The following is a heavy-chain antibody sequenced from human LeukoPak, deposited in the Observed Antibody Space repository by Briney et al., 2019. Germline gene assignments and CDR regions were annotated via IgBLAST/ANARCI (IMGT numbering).Heavy chain of an antibody. D-gene: IGHD4-11*01. CDR2: IYYSGST. J-gene: IGHJ6*02. Sequence: PSETLSLTCTASGGSFSSYYRSWIRQPPGKGLEWIGYIYYSGSTNYNPSLKSRVTISVDTSKNQFSLKLSSVTAADTAVYYCARHNNYGGAYYYYGMDVWGQGTTVTVSS. V-gene: IGHV4-59*08. CDR3: ARHNNYGGAYYYYGMDV. CDR1: GGSFSSYY.